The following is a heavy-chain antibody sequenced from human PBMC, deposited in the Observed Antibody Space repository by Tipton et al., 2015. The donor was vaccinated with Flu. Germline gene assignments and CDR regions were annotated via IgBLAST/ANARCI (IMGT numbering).Heavy chain of an antibody. CDR2: ISTSGDTI. V-gene: IGHV3-11*01. D-gene: IGHD6-19*01. Sequence: SLRLSCAASGFTFSDYYMRWIRQVPGKGLEWVSYISTSGDTIQYADSVKGRFTIFRDNAKNSVYLQMNSLSAEDTAVYYCARGYSSSFGIYYYGMDVWGQGTTVTVSS. CDR1: GFTFSDYY. J-gene: IGHJ6*02. CDR3: ARGYSSSFGIYYYGMDV.